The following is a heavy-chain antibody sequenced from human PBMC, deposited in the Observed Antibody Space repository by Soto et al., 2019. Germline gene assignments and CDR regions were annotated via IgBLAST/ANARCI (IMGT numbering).Heavy chain of an antibody. J-gene: IGHJ5*02. CDR1: GFTFSRHG. CDR3: AAGDCSGGSCFSLDP. V-gene: IGHV3-33*01. D-gene: IGHD2-15*01. Sequence: PGGSLRLSCAASGFTFSRHGMHWVRQAPGKGLEWVAVIWYDGSNRNYADSVKGRFTISRDNSKKMVFLQMNSLRVEDTAVYYCAAGDCSGGSCFSLDPWGEGTLVTVSS. CDR2: IWYDGSNR.